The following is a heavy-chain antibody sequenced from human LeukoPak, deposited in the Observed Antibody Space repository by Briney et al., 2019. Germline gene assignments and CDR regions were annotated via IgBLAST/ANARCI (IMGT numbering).Heavy chain of an antibody. J-gene: IGHJ3*02. Sequence: GGSLRLSCAASGFTFSSYGMSWVRQAPGKGLEWVSAITGSGGTTYYADSVKGRFTISRDNSKNTLYLQMNSLRAEDTAVYYCAKDRARGTMIVANDALDIWGQGTMVTVSS. CDR1: GFTFSSYG. V-gene: IGHV3-23*01. CDR3: AKDRARGTMIVANDALDI. CDR2: ITGSGGTT. D-gene: IGHD3-22*01.